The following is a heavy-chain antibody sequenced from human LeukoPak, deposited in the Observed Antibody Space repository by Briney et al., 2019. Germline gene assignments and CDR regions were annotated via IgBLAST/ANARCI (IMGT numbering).Heavy chain of an antibody. J-gene: IGHJ3*02. D-gene: IGHD3-3*01. CDR2: ISSSSYI. V-gene: IGHV3-21*01. CDR3: ARVVDFWSVSDAFDI. Sequence: GGSLRLSCAASGFTFSSYSMNWVRQAPGKGLEWVSSISSSSYIYYADSVKGRFTISRDNAKNSLYLQMNSLRAEDTAVYYCARVVDFWSVSDAFDIWGQGTMVTVSS. CDR1: GFTFSSYS.